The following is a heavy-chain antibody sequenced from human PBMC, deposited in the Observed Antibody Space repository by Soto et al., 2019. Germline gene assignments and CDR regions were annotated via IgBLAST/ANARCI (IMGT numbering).Heavy chain of an antibody. CDR1: GFSLSNTRLG. V-gene: IGHV2-26*01. CDR3: ARNFAGHYAMDV. J-gene: IGHJ6*02. CDR2: IFPNNEK. Sequence: QVTLKESGPVLVKPTETLTLTCTVSGFSLSNTRLGVSWIRQPTGKAREWLAHIFPNNEKSFNTALKNRLTISQDPSKSQVVLTMTNMDPVDTATYYCARNFAGHYAMDVWGQGTTVTVSS.